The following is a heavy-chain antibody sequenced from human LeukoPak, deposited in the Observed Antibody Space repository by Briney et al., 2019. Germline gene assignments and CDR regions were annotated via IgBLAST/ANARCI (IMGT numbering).Heavy chain of an antibody. CDR3: ARETIFGLSRYFDL. CDR1: GFTFSDFY. CDR2: ISNSGSII. J-gene: IGHJ2*01. D-gene: IGHD3-3*01. V-gene: IGHV3-11*01. Sequence: GGSLRLSCAASGFTFSDFYMSWIRQSPGKGLEWLSYISNSGSIISYADSVKGRFTISRDHAKNSLFLQMNSLRAEDTAVYYCARETIFGLSRYFDLWGRGTLVTVSS.